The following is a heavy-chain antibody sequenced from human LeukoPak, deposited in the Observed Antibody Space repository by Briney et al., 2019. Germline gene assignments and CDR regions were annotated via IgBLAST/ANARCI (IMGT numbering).Heavy chain of an antibody. V-gene: IGHV1-24*01. CDR1: GYTLTELS. J-gene: IGHJ4*02. Sequence: ASVTVSFTVSGYTLTELSMHWVRQAPGKGLEWMGGFDPEDGETIYAQKFQGRVTMTEDTSTDTAYMELSSLRSEDTAVYYCATEDPPGIAARGAKPFDYWGQGTLVTVPS. D-gene: IGHD6-13*01. CDR2: FDPEDGET. CDR3: ATEDPPGIAARGAKPFDY.